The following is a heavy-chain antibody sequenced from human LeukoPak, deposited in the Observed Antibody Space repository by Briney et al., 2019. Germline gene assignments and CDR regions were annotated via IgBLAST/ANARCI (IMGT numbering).Heavy chain of an antibody. CDR2: ISYDGSNK. CDR3: AKVLSGDILTGYPFGDFDY. J-gene: IGHJ4*02. CDR1: GFTFSSYA. D-gene: IGHD3-9*01. V-gene: IGHV3-30*04. Sequence: GGSLRLSCAASGFTFSSYAMHWVRQAPGKGLEWVAVISYDGSNKYYADSVKGRFTISRDNSKNTLYLQMNSLRAEDTAVYYCAKVLSGDILTGYPFGDFDYWGQGTLVTVSS.